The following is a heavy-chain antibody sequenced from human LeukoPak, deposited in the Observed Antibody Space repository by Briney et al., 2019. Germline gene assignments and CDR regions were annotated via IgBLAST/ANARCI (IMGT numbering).Heavy chain of an antibody. V-gene: IGHV1-8*01. CDR2: MNPNSGNT. Sequence: ASVKVSCKASGYTFTSYDINWVRQATGQGLEWMGWMNPNSGNTGYAQKFQGRVTMTRNTSISTAYMELSSLRSEDTAVYHCARGSLSYYYGSGAYNWFDPWGQGTLVTVSS. J-gene: IGHJ5*02. CDR3: ARGSLSYYYGSGAYNWFDP. D-gene: IGHD3-10*01. CDR1: GYTFTSYD.